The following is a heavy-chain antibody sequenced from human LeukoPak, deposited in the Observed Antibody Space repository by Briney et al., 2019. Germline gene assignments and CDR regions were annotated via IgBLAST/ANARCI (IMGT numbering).Heavy chain of an antibody. D-gene: IGHD3-10*01. Sequence: NSSETLSLTCAVSGGSISSSNWWSWVRQPPGKGLEWIGEIYHSGSTNYNPSLKSRVTISVDKSKNQFSLKLSSVTAADTAVYYCARPRRRGVIKFAGAFDIWGQGTMVTVSS. CDR2: IYHSGST. CDR1: GGSISSSNW. CDR3: ARPRRRGVIKFAGAFDI. V-gene: IGHV4-4*02. J-gene: IGHJ3*02.